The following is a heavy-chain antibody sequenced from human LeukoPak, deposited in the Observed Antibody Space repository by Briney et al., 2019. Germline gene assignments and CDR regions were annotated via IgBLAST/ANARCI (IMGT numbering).Heavy chain of an antibody. CDR3: AKEGDVLLRFGEEGSSFDY. CDR1: GFTFSSYA. J-gene: IGHJ4*02. CDR2: ISGSGGST. V-gene: IGHV3-23*01. D-gene: IGHD3-10*01. Sequence: GGSLRLSCAASGFTFSSYAMSWVRQAPGKGLEWVSAISGSGGSTYYADSVKGRFTISRDNSKNTLYLQMNSLRAEDTAVYYCAKEGDVLLRFGEEGSSFDYWGQGTLVTVSS.